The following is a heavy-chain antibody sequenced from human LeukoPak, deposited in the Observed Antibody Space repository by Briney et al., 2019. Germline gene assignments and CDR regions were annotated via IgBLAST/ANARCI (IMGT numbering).Heavy chain of an antibody. J-gene: IGHJ4*02. D-gene: IGHD5-24*01. CDR3: ASSLTPGDGYNSRPFDY. CDR2: ISYDGSNK. CDR1: GFTFSSYA. Sequence: GGSLRLSCAASGFTFSSYAMHWVRQAPGKGLEWVAVISYDGSNKYYADSVKGRFTISRGNAKNSLHLQMNSLRAEDTAVYYCASSLTPGDGYNSRPFDYWGQGTLVTVSS. V-gene: IGHV3-30-3*01.